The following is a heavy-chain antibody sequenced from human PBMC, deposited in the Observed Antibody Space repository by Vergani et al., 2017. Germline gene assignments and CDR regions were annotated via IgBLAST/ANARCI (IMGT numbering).Heavy chain of an antibody. V-gene: IGHV4-4*07. CDR3: ASSGITMVRGATSGAYYMDV. Sequence: QVQLQESGPGLVKPSETLSLTCTVSGGSISSYYWSWIRQPAGKGLEWIGRIYTSGSTYYNPSLKSRVTISVDTSKNQFALKLSSVTAADTAVYYCASSGITMVRGATSGAYYMDVWGKGTTVTVSS. J-gene: IGHJ6*03. D-gene: IGHD3-10*01. CDR1: GGSISSYY. CDR2: IYTSGST.